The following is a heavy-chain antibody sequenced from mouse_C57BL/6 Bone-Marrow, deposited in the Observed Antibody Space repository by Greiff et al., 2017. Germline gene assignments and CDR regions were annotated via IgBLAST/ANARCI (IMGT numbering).Heavy chain of an antibody. CDR3: GQLRLRSY. CDR1: GYTFTSYW. CDR2: IDPSDSYT. J-gene: IGHJ2*03. V-gene: IGHV1-50*01. D-gene: IGHD2-2*01. Sequence: QVQLQQPGAELVKPGASVKLSCKASGYTFTSYWMQWVKQRPGQGLEWIGEIDPSDSYTNYNQKFKGKATMTVDSSSSAAYMQLSSLTSEDSAVYCCGQLRLRSYGGQGTSLTVSS.